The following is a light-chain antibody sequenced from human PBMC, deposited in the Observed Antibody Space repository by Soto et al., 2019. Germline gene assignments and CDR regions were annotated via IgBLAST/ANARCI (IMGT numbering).Light chain of an antibody. CDR1: QSVSSN. CDR3: QQYNNWPRT. CDR2: GAS. Sequence: DIVMTQSPATLSVSPGESATLSCRASQSVSSNLAWYQQKPGQAPRLLIYGASTRATGIPARFSGSGSGTEFTLTISSLQSEDFAVYYCQQYNNWPRTFGQGTKVDIK. V-gene: IGKV3-15*01. J-gene: IGKJ1*01.